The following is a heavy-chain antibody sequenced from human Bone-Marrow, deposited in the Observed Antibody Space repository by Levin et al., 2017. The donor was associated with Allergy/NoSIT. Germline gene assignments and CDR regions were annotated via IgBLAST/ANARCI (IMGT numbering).Heavy chain of an antibody. CDR1: GFSVGGNY. Sequence: GGSLRLSCAASGFSVGGNYMSWVRQAPGKGLEWVAVIYRDGDAYSYTTHYAGSVKGRFTISRDNSKNTLFLQMDSLRDEDTGVYYCARYCTTSSCYFDAFDIWGPGAMVTVSS. J-gene: IGHJ3*02. CDR2: IYRDGDAYSYTT. V-gene: IGHV3-53*01. D-gene: IGHD2-8*01. CDR3: ARYCTTSSCYFDAFDI.